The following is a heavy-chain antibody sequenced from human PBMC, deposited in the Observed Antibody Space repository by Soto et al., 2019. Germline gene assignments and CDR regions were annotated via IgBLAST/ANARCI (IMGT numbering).Heavy chain of an antibody. V-gene: IGHV4-39*01. CDR1: GGSISSTSYY. D-gene: IGHD5-12*01. Sequence: ETLSLTCTVSGGSISSTSYYWGWIRQPPGKGLEWIGSIYYSGSTYYNPSLKSRVTISVDTSKNQFSLKLSSVTVADTAVYYCARSPLEMATIDYWGQGTLVTVSS. CDR3: ARSPLEMATIDY. CDR2: IYYSGST. J-gene: IGHJ4*02.